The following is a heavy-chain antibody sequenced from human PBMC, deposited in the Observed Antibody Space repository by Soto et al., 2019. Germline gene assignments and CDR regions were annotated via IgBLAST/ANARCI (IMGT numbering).Heavy chain of an antibody. Sequence: ASVKVSCKASGYSFTTYGMTWVRQAPGQGLEWMGWISTDKGNTKYAQNFQSRATLTTDTSTSTAYMELRSLRSDDTAVYYCARDRDWNFDYWGQGTLVTVSS. CDR2: ISTDKGNT. CDR3: ARDRDWNFDY. CDR1: GYSFTTYG. V-gene: IGHV1-18*01. J-gene: IGHJ4*02. D-gene: IGHD2-21*02.